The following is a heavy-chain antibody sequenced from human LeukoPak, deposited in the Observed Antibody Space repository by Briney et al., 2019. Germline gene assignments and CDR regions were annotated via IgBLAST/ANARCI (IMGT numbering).Heavy chain of an antibody. D-gene: IGHD2-8*01. CDR2: INPSGGST. CDR3: ARERLGCTNGVCYHFDY. Sequence: ASVKVSCEASGYTFTSYYMHWGRQAPGQGLEWMGIINPSGGSTSYAQKFQGRVTMTRDMSTSTVYMEPSSLRSEDTAVYYCARERLGCTNGVCYHFDYWGQGTLVTVSS. V-gene: IGHV1-46*01. J-gene: IGHJ4*02. CDR1: GYTFTSYY.